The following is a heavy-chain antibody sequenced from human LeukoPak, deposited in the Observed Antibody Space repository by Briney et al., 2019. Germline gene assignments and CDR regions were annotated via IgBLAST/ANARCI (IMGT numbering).Heavy chain of an antibody. Sequence: SGTLSLTCAVSGGSISSSNWWSWVRQPPGKGLEWIGYIYHSGSTYYNPSLKSRVTISVDRSKNQFSLKLSSVTAADTAVYYCARYKVDYYDFYYMDVWGKGTTVTVSS. J-gene: IGHJ6*03. D-gene: IGHD3-3*01. V-gene: IGHV4-4*02. CDR1: GGSISSSNW. CDR3: ARYKVDYYDFYYMDV. CDR2: IYHSGST.